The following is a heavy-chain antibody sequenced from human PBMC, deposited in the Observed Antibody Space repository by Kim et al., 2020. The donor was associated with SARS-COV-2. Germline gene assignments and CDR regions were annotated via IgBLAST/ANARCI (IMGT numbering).Heavy chain of an antibody. D-gene: IGHD3-3*01. V-gene: IGHV4-59*01. CDR2: IYYSGST. CDR3: ARGPRGTIFGVVIEGDAFDI. J-gene: IGHJ3*02. Sequence: SETLSLTCTVSGGSISSYYWSWIRQPPGKGLEWIGYIYYSGSTNYNPSLKSRVTISVDTSKNQFSLKLSSVTAADTAVYYCARGPRGTIFGVVIEGDAFDIWGQGTMVTVSS. CDR1: GGSISSYY.